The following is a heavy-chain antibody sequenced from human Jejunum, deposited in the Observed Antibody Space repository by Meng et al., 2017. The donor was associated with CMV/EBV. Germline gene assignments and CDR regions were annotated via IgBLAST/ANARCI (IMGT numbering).Heavy chain of an antibody. CDR3: ARVEVGITSGDY. V-gene: IGHV1-18*01. D-gene: IGHD1-26*01. CDR2: INAYNGDT. CDR1: GYTFPNYG. J-gene: IGHJ4*02. Sequence: QGQLVQAGAEGKKSGAPVKVPCKASGYTFPNYGITWVRQAPGQGLEWMGWINAYNGDTNYAQTLQGRVTMTTDTSTSTAYMELRSLRSDDTAVYYCARVEVGITSGDYWGQGTLVTVSS.